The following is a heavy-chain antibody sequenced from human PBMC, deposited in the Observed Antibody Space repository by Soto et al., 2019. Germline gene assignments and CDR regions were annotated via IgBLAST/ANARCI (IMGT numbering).Heavy chain of an antibody. D-gene: IGHD2-15*01. Sequence: QVQLVQSGAEVKKPGASVKVSCKASGYTFTSYGISWVRQAPGQGLEWMGWISAYNGNTNYAQKLQGRVTMTTDTSTSTAYMELRSLRSDDTAVYYCARVNHIVVVVAAHDNWFDPWGQGTLVTVSS. J-gene: IGHJ5*02. V-gene: IGHV1-18*01. CDR3: ARVNHIVVVVAAHDNWFDP. CDR2: ISAYNGNT. CDR1: GYTFTSYG.